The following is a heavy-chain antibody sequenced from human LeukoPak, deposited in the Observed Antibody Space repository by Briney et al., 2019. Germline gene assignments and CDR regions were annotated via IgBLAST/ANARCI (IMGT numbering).Heavy chain of an antibody. Sequence: GGSLRLSCAASGFTFSSYWMHWVRQAPGKGLVWVSRINSDGSSTSYADSVKGRFTISRDNSKNTLYLRMNSLRAEDTAVYFCANPEWGTYLVGFDYWGQGTLVTVSS. CDR2: INSDGSST. CDR1: GFTFSSYW. J-gene: IGHJ4*02. V-gene: IGHV3-74*01. D-gene: IGHD1-26*01. CDR3: ANPEWGTYLVGFDY.